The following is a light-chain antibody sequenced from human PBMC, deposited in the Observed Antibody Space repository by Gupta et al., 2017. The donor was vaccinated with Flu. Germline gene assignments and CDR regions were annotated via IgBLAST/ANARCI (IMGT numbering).Light chain of an antibody. V-gene: IGLV2-8*01. Sequence: QSALTQPPSAPGSPGQSVTISCTGTSSDVGGYNYVSWYQQHPGKAPKLMIYEVIKRPSGVPDRFSGSKSGNTASLTVSGLQAEDEADYYCNSYAGSNNLVFGGGTKLTVL. J-gene: IGLJ2*01. CDR1: SSDVGGYNY. CDR2: EVI. CDR3: NSYAGSNNLV.